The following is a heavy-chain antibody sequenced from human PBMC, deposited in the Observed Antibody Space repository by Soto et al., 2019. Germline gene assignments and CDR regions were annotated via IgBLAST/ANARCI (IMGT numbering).Heavy chain of an antibody. V-gene: IGHV4-59*01. D-gene: IGHD1-26*01. CDR3: ARYSGRPTELDY. CDR1: GDSISGYY. CDR2: IHYSGAT. Sequence: QVQLLESGPGLVKPSETLSLTCTVSGDSISGYYWSWIRQTPGKGLEWIGWIHYSGATLYNPSLKTRITISVDMSRNQFSLKVSSVTAAETALYYCARYSGRPTELDYWGQGTLVTVSS. J-gene: IGHJ4*02.